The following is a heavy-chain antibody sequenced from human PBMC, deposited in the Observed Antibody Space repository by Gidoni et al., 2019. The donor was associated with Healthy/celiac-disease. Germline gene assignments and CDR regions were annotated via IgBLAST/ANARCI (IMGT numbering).Heavy chain of an antibody. D-gene: IGHD3-10*01. Sequence: QVQLQQWDAGLLKPSETLSLTCAVYGGSFSGYYWSWIRQPPGKGLEWIGEINHSGSTNYNPSLKSRVTISVDTTKNQFSLKLSSVTAADTAVYYCARGGDRGGYFDYWGQGTLVTVSS. V-gene: IGHV4-34*01. CDR2: INHSGST. CDR3: ARGGDRGGYFDY. CDR1: GGSFSGYY. J-gene: IGHJ4*02.